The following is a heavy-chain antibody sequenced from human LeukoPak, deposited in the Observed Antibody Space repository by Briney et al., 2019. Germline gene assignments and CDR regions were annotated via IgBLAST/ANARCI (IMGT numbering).Heavy chain of an antibody. CDR1: GFTFSDSY. Sequence: GGSLRLSCAASGFTFSDSYMSWIRQAPGKGLEWVSYISRGGSTTYYADSVKGRFTISRDNAKNSLYLQMNSLRAEDTAVYYCARDFIPDTAMVPRDYYYGMDVWGQGTTVTVSS. D-gene: IGHD5-18*01. J-gene: IGHJ6*02. CDR3: ARDFIPDTAMVPRDYYYGMDV. V-gene: IGHV3-11*01. CDR2: ISRGGSTT.